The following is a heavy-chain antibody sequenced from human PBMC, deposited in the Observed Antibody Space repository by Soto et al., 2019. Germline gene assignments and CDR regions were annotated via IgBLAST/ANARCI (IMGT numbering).Heavy chain of an antibody. CDR3: ASQVATISGDY. J-gene: IGHJ4*02. D-gene: IGHD5-12*01. Sequence: EVQLVESGGGLVKPGGSLRLSCAASGFTFSSYSMNWVRQAPGKGLEWVSSISSSSSYIYYADSVKGRFTISRDNAKNSLDLQMNSLRAEDTAVYYCASQVATISGDYWGQGTLVTVSS. CDR2: ISSSSSYI. V-gene: IGHV3-21*01. CDR1: GFTFSSYS.